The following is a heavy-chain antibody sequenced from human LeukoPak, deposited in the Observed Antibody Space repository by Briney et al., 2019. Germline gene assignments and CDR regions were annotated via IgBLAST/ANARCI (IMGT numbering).Heavy chain of an antibody. CDR1: GGTFSSYA. Sequence: GSSVKVSCKASGGTFSSYAISWVRQAPGQGLEWMGGIIPIFGTANYAQKFQGRVTITADESTSTAYMELSSLRSEDTAVYYCARDHVGATRVFDYWGQGTLVTVSS. V-gene: IGHV1-69*01. D-gene: IGHD1-26*01. J-gene: IGHJ4*02. CDR3: ARDHVGATRVFDY. CDR2: IIPIFGTA.